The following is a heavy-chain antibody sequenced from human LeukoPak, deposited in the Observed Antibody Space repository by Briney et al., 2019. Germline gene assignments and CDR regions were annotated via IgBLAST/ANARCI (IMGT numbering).Heavy chain of an antibody. CDR3: AKPPPDNYHYYYGMDV. V-gene: IGHV3-23*01. CDR1: GFTFSNYA. CDR2: ISGGGGYTST. J-gene: IGHJ6*02. Sequence: GGSLRLSCAASGFTFSNYAMTWVRQAPGKGLEWVSAISGGGGYTSTYYADSVKGRFTISRDNSKNTLYLQMNSLRAEDTAVYYCAKPPPDNYHYYYGMDVGGQGTTVTVSS.